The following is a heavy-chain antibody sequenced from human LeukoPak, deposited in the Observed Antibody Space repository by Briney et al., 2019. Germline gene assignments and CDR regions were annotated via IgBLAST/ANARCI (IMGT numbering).Heavy chain of an antibody. Sequence: SETLSLTCTVSGGSISSSSYYWGWIRQPPGKGLEWIGSIYYSGSTYYNPSLKSRVTISVDTSKNQFSLKLSSVTAADTAVYYCARDKPGYYDFWSGYLIGWFAPWGQGTLVTVSS. CDR2: IYYSGST. CDR3: ARDKPGYYDFWSGYLIGWFAP. D-gene: IGHD3-3*01. J-gene: IGHJ5*02. V-gene: IGHV4-39*07. CDR1: GGSISSSSYY.